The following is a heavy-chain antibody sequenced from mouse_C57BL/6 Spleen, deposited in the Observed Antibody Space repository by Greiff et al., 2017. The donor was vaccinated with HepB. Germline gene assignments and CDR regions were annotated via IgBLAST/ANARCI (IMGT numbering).Heavy chain of an antibody. CDR2: INPYNCGT. CDR1: GYTFTDYY. J-gene: IGHJ2*01. Sequence: EVQLQQSGPVLVKPGASVKMSCKASGYTFTDYYMNWVKQSHGKSLEWIGVINPYNCGTSYNQKFKGKATLTVDKSSSTAYMELNSLTSEDSAVYYCARGDYDVGYFDYWGQGTTLTVSS. V-gene: IGHV1-19*01. CDR3: ARGDYDVGYFDY. D-gene: IGHD2-4*01.